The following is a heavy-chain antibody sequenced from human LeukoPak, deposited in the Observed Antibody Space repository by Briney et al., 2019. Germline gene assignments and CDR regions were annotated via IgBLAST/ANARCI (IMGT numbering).Heavy chain of an antibody. V-gene: IGHV4-4*02. J-gene: IGHJ4*02. D-gene: IGHD6-19*01. CDR2: IYHSGST. CDR3: ASPQYSSGWYGDGY. CDR1: GGSTSSSNW. Sequence: SETLSLTCAVSGGSTSSSNWWSWVRQPPGKGLEWIGEIYHSGSTNYNPSPKSRVTISVDKSKNQFSLKLSSVTAADTAVYYCASPQYSSGWYGDGYWGQGTLVTVSS.